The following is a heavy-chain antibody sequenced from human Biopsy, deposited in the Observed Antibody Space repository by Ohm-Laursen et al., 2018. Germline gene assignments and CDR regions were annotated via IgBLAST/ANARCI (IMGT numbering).Heavy chain of an antibody. CDR1: GFTFNNYG. V-gene: IGHV3-30*18. Sequence: SLRLSCTASGFTFNNYGMQWVRQAPGKGLEWMAFIFYDGSNTYYADSVKGRFTISRDNSRDTLYLQMSSLRAEDTAVYYCAKDRYNYTPIGGFSMDVWGQGTTVTVSS. CDR3: AKDRYNYTPIGGFSMDV. J-gene: IGHJ6*02. CDR2: IFYDGSNT. D-gene: IGHD5-18*01.